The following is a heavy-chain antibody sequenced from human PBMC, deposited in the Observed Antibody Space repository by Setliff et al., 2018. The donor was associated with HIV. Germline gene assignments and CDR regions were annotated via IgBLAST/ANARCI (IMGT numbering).Heavy chain of an antibody. J-gene: IGHJ4*02. Sequence: GGSLRLSCAASGFTFDDYTMHWVRQAPGKGLEWVSLISWDGDMTYYADSVKGRFTISRDNSKNSLYLQMNSLTTEDTGLYYCAKDGWGYDYVGAYYLDYWGQGTPVTVSS. CDR2: ISWDGDMT. CDR1: GFTFDDYT. D-gene: IGHD5-12*01. V-gene: IGHV3-43*01. CDR3: AKDGWGYDYVGAYYLDY.